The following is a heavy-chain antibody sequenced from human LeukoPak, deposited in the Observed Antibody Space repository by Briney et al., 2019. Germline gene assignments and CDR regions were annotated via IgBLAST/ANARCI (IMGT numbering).Heavy chain of an antibody. CDR3: ARGDYYGSPKVVAA. J-gene: IGHJ5*02. CDR2: INPNSGDS. Sequence: ASVKVSCKASGYTFTDYYINWVRQAPGQGLEWVGWINPNSGDSNYAQKFQDRVTMTRDTSVSTAYIELNFLRSDDTAVFYCARGDYYGSPKVVAAWGQGTLVTVSS. CDR1: GYTFTDYY. V-gene: IGHV1-2*02. D-gene: IGHD3-10*01.